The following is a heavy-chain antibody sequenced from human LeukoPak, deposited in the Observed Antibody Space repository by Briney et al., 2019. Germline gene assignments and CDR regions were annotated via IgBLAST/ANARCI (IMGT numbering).Heavy chain of an antibody. CDR3: AKGALVPAAMFVY. D-gene: IGHD2-2*01. CDR1: GFTFSSYG. CDR2: ISYDGSNK. Sequence: GRSLRLSCAASGFTFSSYGMHWVRQAPGKGLEWVAVISYDGSNKYYADSVKGRFTISRDNSKNTLYLQMNSLRAEDTAVYYCAKGALVPAAMFVYWGQGTLVTVSS. V-gene: IGHV3-30*18. J-gene: IGHJ4*02.